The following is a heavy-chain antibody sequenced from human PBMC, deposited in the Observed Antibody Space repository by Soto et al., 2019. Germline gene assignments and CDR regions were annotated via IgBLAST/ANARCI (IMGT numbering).Heavy chain of an antibody. Sequence: SETLSLTCTVSGGSINDYYWSWTRQPPGKGLEWIAYGLRPDYTGYNPSLRNRVTISSDTSKSQFSLRLISVTAADTAVYYCVAGPDRAKSAYWGQGTLVTVSS. CDR1: GGSINDYY. CDR2: GLRPDYT. V-gene: IGHV4-59*01. CDR3: VAGPDRAKSAY. J-gene: IGHJ4*01.